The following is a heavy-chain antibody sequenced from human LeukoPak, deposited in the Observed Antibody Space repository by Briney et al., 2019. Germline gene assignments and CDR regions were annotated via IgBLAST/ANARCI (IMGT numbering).Heavy chain of an antibody. CDR1: GYTFTGYY. D-gene: IGHD6-19*01. V-gene: IGHV1-2*02. CDR2: INPNSGGT. CDR3: ARWAYSSGWYDAFDI. J-gene: IGHJ3*02. Sequence: ASVKVSCKASGYTFTGYYMHWVRQAPGQGLEWMGWINPNSGGTNYAQKFQGRVTMTTDTSTSTAYMELRSLRSDDTAVYYCARWAYSSGWYDAFDIWGQGTMVTVSS.